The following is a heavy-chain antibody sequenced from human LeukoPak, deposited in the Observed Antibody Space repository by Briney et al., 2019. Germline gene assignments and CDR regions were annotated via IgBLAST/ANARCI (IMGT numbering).Heavy chain of an antibody. CDR1: GYTFTSYD. CDR3: ARDDSSGYTLDY. D-gene: IGHD3-22*01. Sequence: ASVKVSCKASGYTFTSYDINWVRQAPGQGLEWMGIINPSGGSTSYAQKFQGRVTMTRDMSTSTVYMELSSLRSEDTAVYYCARDDSSGYTLDYWGQGTLVTVSS. J-gene: IGHJ4*02. CDR2: INPSGGST. V-gene: IGHV1-46*01.